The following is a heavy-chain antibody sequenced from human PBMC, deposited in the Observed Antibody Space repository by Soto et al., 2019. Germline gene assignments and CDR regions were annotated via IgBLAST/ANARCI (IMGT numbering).Heavy chain of an antibody. CDR2: INHSGST. CDR1: GGSFSGYY. D-gene: IGHD6-13*01. J-gene: IGHJ5*02. CDR3: ARGGRIAAAGTTNWFDP. Sequence: SETLSLTCAVYGGSFSGYYWSWIRQPPGKGLEWIGEINHSGSTNYNPSLKSRVTISVDTSKNQFSLKLSSVTAADTAVYYCARGGRIAAAGTTNWFDPWGQGTLVTVSS. V-gene: IGHV4-34*01.